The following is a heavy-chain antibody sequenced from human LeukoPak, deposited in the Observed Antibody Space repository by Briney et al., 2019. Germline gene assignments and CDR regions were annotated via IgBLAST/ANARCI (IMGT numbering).Heavy chain of an antibody. CDR1: GFTCSSYA. CDR2: ISGSGGST. J-gene: IGHJ4*02. D-gene: IGHD3-10*01. Sequence: QPGGSLLLSCAASGFTCSSYAMSWVRPAPGKGLEWVSAISGSGGSTYYADSVKGRFTISRDNSKNTLYLQMNSLRAEDTAVYYCARAGSYYGSGSLGSGFDYWGQGTLVTVSS. CDR3: ARAGSYYGSGSLGSGFDY. V-gene: IGHV3-23*01.